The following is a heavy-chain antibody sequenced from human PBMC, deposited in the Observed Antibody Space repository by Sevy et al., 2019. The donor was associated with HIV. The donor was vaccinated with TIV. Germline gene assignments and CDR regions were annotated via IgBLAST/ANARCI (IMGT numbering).Heavy chain of an antibody. CDR1: GFTFSSYA. CDR2: ISGSGGST. D-gene: IGHD6-13*01. J-gene: IGHJ4*02. Sequence: GGSLRLSCAASGFTFSSYAMSWVRQAPGKGLEWVSAISGSGGSTYYAYSVKGRFTISRDNSKNTLYLQMNSLRAEDTAVYYCAKDTNRIAAAGYFDYWGQGTLVTVSS. CDR3: AKDTNRIAAAGYFDY. V-gene: IGHV3-23*01.